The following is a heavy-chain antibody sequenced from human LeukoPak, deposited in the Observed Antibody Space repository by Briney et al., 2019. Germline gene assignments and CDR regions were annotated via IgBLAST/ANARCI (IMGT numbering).Heavy chain of an antibody. CDR1: GGSISSYY. V-gene: IGHV4-59*08. J-gene: IGHJ3*02. Sequence: SETLSLTSTVPGGSISSYYWSWIRHPPGKRLECMGYIYYSGTTTYNPPLTSSVTISVDTSKIQFSLKLSSVTAADTSVYYCARQVYRGWLHSDAFDIWGQGTMVTVSS. D-gene: IGHD5-24*01. CDR2: IYYSGTT. CDR3: ARQVYRGWLHSDAFDI.